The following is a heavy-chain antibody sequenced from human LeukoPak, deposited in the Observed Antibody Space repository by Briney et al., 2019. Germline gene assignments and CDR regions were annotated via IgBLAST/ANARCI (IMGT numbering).Heavy chain of an antibody. CDR3: AKLKWELLQYYFDY. J-gene: IGHJ4*02. CDR2: IINSDGTT. Sequence: SGGSLRLSRAASGFTFSSYIMTWVRQAPGKGLEWVSTIINSDGTTYYADSVRGRFTISRDNYKNTLYLQMNSLRAEDTAVYYCAKLKWELLQYYFDYWGQGTLATVSS. D-gene: IGHD1-26*01. V-gene: IGHV3-23*01. CDR1: GFTFSSYI.